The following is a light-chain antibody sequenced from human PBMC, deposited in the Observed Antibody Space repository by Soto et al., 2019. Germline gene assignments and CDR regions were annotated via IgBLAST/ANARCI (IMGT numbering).Light chain of an antibody. V-gene: IGKV3-11*01. CDR1: QSVSSY. CDR2: GAS. CDR3: QQRSNWPPWT. Sequence: EIVLTQSPATLSLSPGEGATLSCRASQSVSSYLAWYQQKPGQAPRLLIYGASNRATGIPARFSGSGSGTDFTLTISSLEPEDFAVYYCQQRSNWPPWTFGQGTKVDIK. J-gene: IGKJ1*01.